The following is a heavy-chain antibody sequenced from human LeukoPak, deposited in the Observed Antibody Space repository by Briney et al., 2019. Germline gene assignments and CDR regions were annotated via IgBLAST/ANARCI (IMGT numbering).Heavy chain of an antibody. J-gene: IGHJ4*02. CDR3: ARHIKRELPYFDY. V-gene: IGHV3-30*02. Sequence: PGGSLRLSCAASGFTFSSYGMHWVRQAPGKGLEWLAFIRYDGSNKYYADSVKGRFTISRDNSKNTLYLQMNSLRAEDTAVYYCARHIKRELPYFDYWGQGTLVTVSS. CDR1: GFTFSSYG. CDR2: IRYDGSNK. D-gene: IGHD1-26*01.